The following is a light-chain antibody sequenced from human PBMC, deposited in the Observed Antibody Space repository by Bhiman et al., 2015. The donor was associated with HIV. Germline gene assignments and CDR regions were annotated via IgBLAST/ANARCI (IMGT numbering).Light chain of an antibody. CDR1: SSDVGGYNY. Sequence: QSALTQPRSVSGSPGQSVIISCTGSSSDVGGYNYVSWFQHHPGKAPKLMIYDVSKRPSGVSNRFSGSKSGNTASLTISGLQAEDEADYYCCSYAGSSPWVFGGGTKLTVL. CDR3: CSYAGSSPWV. V-gene: IGLV2-11*01. J-gene: IGLJ3*02. CDR2: DVS.